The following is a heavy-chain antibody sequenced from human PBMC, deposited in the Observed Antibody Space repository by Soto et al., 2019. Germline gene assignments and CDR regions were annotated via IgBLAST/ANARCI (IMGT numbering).Heavy chain of an antibody. Sequence: QVQLQESGPGLVMPSETLSLSCSVSGGSVNSRGFYWTWIRQPPGKGLDWLGYMAFDGRTEYNPSRKDRVTISQDTSKNQFSLTLASVTAADTAIYYCARLPDISGWPFDFWGQGTLVTVSS. CDR3: ARLPDISGWPFDF. J-gene: IGHJ4*02. CDR2: MAFDGRT. D-gene: IGHD6-19*01. CDR1: GGSVNSRGFY. V-gene: IGHV4-61*08.